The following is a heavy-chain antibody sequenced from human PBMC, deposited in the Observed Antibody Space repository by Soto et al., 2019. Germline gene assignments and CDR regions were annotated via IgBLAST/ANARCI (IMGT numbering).Heavy chain of an antibody. D-gene: IGHD2-2*01. J-gene: IGHJ6*03. Sequence: EVQLLESGGGLVQPGGSLRLSCVVSGFTFGSYAMSWVRQAPDKGPEWVAILGGNGFTTYYADSVKGRFTISGDKSKSTLVLQMNSLRADDTGVYYCAKALRPSLNFFYYMDVWGRGTSVTVSS. CDR1: GFTFGSYA. CDR2: LGGNGFTT. CDR3: AKALRPSLNFFYYMDV. V-gene: IGHV3-23*01.